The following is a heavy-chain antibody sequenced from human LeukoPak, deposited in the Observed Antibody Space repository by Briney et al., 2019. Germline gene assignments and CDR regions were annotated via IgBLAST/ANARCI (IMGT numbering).Heavy chain of an antibody. Sequence: GGSLRLSCAASGFTFSTFWMAWVRQAPGKGLEWVANINQDGSDKNYVDSVKGRFTISRDNAKNSVFLQMNSLRVEDMAVYHCARDFGVKLLWFGELLFPDYWGQGTLVTVSS. V-gene: IGHV3-7*01. CDR1: GFTFSTFW. D-gene: IGHD3-10*01. J-gene: IGHJ4*02. CDR3: ARDFGVKLLWFGELLFPDY. CDR2: INQDGSDK.